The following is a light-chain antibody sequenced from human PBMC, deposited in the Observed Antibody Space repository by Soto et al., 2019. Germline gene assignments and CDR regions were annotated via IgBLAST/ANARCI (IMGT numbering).Light chain of an antibody. J-gene: IGKJ5*01. CDR1: QSVGTY. Sequence: EIALTQSPATLSLSPGERSTLSCSSSQSVGTYLAWYPQKPGQAPRLLIYNASNRATGIPARFSGSGSGTDFTLTISSLEPEDFAVYFCQQRGDWPPITFGQGTRLDI. CDR2: NAS. V-gene: IGKV3-11*01. CDR3: QQRGDWPPIT.